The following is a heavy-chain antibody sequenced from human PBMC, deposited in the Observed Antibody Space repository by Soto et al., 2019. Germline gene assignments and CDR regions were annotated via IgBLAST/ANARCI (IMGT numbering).Heavy chain of an antibody. V-gene: IGHV3-7*01. CDR1: GFTLRSRW. CDR2: IKQDGSEI. CDR3: PSKQWYKWFDP. J-gene: IGHJ5*02. D-gene: IGHD2-15*01. Sequence: PGGSLRLSCAASGFTLRSRWMTWVRQAPGKGLEWVANIKQDGSEIYYVDSVKGRFTISRDNAKNSLYLQMNSLRADDTAVYYSPSKQWYKWFDPWGQGTLVTVS.